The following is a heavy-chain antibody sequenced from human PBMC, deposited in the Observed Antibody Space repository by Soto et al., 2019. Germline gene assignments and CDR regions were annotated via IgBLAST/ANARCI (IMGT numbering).Heavy chain of an antibody. Sequence: ASVKVSCKTSGYTFSSYSINWVRQAPGQGLEWMAWISTTSGDTHYAERVQGRVTVTLDKSARTAFMEMWGLTSDDTAVYFCARDNGYYDFWGQGTLVTVSS. V-gene: IGHV1-18*01. J-gene: IGHJ4*02. CDR1: GYTFSSYS. CDR3: ARDNGYYDF. D-gene: IGHD2-8*01. CDR2: ISTTSGDT.